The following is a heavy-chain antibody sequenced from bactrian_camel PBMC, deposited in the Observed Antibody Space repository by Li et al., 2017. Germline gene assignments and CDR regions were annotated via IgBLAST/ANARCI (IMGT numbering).Heavy chain of an antibody. CDR2: ISSDGVT. D-gene: IGHD2*01. J-gene: IGHJ6*01. CDR3: AADPLLNYRGTHCGSTDVSY. Sequence: HVQLVESGGGLVQPGGSLGLSCAASARIFSVCGMAWHRQAPGKERELVSTISSDGVTNYADSVKGRFTISRDNAKNTLYLQMNDLKPEDTAMYYCAADPLLNYRGTHCGSTDVSYWGQGTQVTVS. CDR1: ARIFSVCG. V-gene: IGHV3S53*01.